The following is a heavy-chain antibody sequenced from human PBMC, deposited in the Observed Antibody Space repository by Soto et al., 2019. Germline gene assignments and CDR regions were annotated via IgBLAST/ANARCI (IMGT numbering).Heavy chain of an antibody. V-gene: IGHV4-59*01. D-gene: IGHD2-15*01. CDR2: IYYSGST. CDR3: ARESGYCSGGSCYGSWFDP. J-gene: IGHJ5*02. CDR1: GGSISSYY. Sequence: SETLSLTCSGSGGSISSYYWSWIRQPPGKGLEWIVYIYYSGSTNYNPSLKSRVTISVDTSKNQFSLKLSSVTAADTAVYYCARESGYCSGGSCYGSWFDPWGQGTLVTVSS.